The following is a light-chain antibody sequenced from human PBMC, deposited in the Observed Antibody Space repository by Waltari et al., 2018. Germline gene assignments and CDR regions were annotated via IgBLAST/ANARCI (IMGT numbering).Light chain of an antibody. CDR2: WAS. CDR1: QSVLYSSNNKNY. J-gene: IGKJ1*01. Sequence: DIVMTQSPDSLAVSLGERATINCKSSQSVLYSSNNKNYLAWYQQKPGQPPKLLVYWASTRESGVPDRFSGGGSGTDFTLTISSLQAEDVAVYYCQQYYSTPRTFGQGTKVEIK. V-gene: IGKV4-1*01. CDR3: QQYYSTPRT.